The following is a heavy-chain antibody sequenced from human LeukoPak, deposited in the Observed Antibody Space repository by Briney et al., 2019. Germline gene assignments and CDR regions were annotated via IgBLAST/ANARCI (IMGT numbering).Heavy chain of an antibody. CDR1: GFTFSSYA. CDR2: ISGRGGST. CDR3: AKFDYYDSSGYYHPYYYYGMDV. J-gene: IGHJ6*02. D-gene: IGHD3-22*01. V-gene: IGHV3-23*01. Sequence: PGGSLRLSCAASGFTFSSYAMSWVRQAPGKGLEWVSAISGRGGSTYYADSVKGRFTISRDNSKNTLYLQMNSLRAEDTAVYYCAKFDYYDSSGYYHPYYYYGMDVWGQGTTVTVSS.